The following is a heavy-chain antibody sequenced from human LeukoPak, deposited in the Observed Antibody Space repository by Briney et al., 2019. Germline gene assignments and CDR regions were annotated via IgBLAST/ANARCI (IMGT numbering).Heavy chain of an antibody. CDR2: ISYDGSNK. V-gene: IGHV3-30*04. J-gene: IGHJ4*02. CDR3: ARDCCSSTSCYGDY. D-gene: IGHD2-2*01. Sequence: GRSLRLSCAASGFTFSSYAMHWVRQAPGKGLEWVAVISYDGSNKYYADSVKGRFTISRDNSKNTLYLQMNSLRAEDTAVYYCARDCCSSTSCYGDYWGQGTLVTVSS. CDR1: GFTFSSYA.